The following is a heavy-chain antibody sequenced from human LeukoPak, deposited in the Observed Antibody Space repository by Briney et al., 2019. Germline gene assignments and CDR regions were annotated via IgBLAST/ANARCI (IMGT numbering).Heavy chain of an antibody. Sequence: GASVKVSCKASGYTFTGYYMHWVRRAPGQGLEWMGWINPNSGDTNYAQKFQGRVTMTRDMSISTAYMELSRLTSDDTAMYYCARGRYGLLSGYDYWGQGAMVTVSS. J-gene: IGHJ4*02. CDR1: GYTFTGYY. CDR3: ARGRYGLLSGYDY. V-gene: IGHV1-2*02. D-gene: IGHD3-22*01. CDR2: INPNSGDT.